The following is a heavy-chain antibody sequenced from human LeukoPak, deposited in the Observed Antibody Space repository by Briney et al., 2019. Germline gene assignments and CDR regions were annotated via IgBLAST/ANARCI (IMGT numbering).Heavy chain of an antibody. CDR3: ARGIGDGYNHPFDY. CDR1: GFTFSSYA. CDR2: IYYSGST. J-gene: IGHJ4*02. Sequence: GSLRLSCAASGFTFSSYAMSWVRQPPGKGLEWIGYIYYSGSTNYNPSLKSRVTISVDTSKNQFSLKLSSVTAADTAVYYCARGIGDGYNHPFDYWGQGTLVTVSS. V-gene: IGHV4-59*01. D-gene: IGHD5-24*01.